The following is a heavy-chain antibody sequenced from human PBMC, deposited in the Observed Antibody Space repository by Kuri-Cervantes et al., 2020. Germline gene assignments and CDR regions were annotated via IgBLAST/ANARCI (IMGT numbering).Heavy chain of an antibody. CDR2: VRYDGSDK. V-gene: IGHV3-30*02. CDR1: GFMFSSYG. CDR3: SRLYDSTIDP. J-gene: IGHJ5*02. Sequence: GESLKISCSASGFMFSSYGMHWVRQAPGKGLEWVAFVRYDGSDKYYADSVKGRFTISRDRSKNTVFLQMNSLRAEDTAVYYCSRLYDSTIDPWGQGTLVTVSS. D-gene: IGHD3-22*01.